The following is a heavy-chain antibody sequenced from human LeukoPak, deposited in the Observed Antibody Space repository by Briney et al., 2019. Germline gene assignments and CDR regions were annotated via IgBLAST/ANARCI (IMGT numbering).Heavy chain of an antibody. CDR1: GGSISSSSYY. D-gene: IGHD2-2*01. CDR3: ARAGEDCSSTSCDHDAFDI. V-gene: IGHV4-39*07. J-gene: IGHJ3*02. CDR2: IYYSGST. Sequence: SETLSLTCTVSGGSISSSSYYWGWIRQPPGKGLEWIGSIYYSGSTYYNPSLKSRVTISVDTSKNQFSLKLSSVTAADTAVYYCARAGEDCSSTSCDHDAFDIWGQGTMVTVSS.